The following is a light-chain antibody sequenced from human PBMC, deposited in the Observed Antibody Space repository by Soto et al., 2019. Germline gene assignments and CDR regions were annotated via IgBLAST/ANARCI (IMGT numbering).Light chain of an antibody. J-gene: IGKJ1*01. Sequence: IQMTQSPSSLSASVGDRVTITCRASQSISSYLNWYQQKPGKAPHLLIFAAFNLQSGVPSRFSGGGSGTHFTLTISGLQPDDFANYYCLQYYNFSWTFGQGTKVDIK. CDR1: QSISSY. CDR2: AAF. V-gene: IGKV1-6*01. CDR3: LQYYNFSWT.